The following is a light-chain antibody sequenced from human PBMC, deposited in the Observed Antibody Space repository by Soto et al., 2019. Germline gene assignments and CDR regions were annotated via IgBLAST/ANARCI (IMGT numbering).Light chain of an antibody. CDR3: QQHSDWPPVT. CDR1: ESVVHS. J-gene: IGKJ4*01. Sequence: DIVMTQSPATLSVSPGEGASLSCRASESVVHSIAWYQQKPGQAPRLLISGAYTRATGVPVRFRGSGSGTDLTLTISSLQPEDFVVHYCQQHSDWPPVTFGRGTKVEIK. V-gene: IGKV3-15*01. CDR2: GAY.